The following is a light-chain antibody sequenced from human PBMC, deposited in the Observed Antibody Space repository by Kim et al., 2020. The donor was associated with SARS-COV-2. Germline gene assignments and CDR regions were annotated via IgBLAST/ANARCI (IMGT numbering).Light chain of an antibody. J-gene: IGLJ3*02. CDR1: KLGEKY. CDR2: QDS. Sequence: SYELTQPPSVSVSPGQTASITCSGHKLGEKYASWYQQKPGQSPVVVIYQDSKRPSGIPERFSGSNSGNTATLTISGTQAMDEADYYCQAWDSSTAVFGGG. V-gene: IGLV3-1*01. CDR3: QAWDSSTAV.